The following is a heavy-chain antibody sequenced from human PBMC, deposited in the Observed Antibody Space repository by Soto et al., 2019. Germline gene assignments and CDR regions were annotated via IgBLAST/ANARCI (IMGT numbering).Heavy chain of an antibody. CDR1: GESTSSSSYY. D-gene: IGHD2-21*02. J-gene: IGHJ4*02. CDR3: ARQRTTVVTQAYFDH. V-gene: IGHV4-39*01. CDR2: IYYSGRT. Sequence: SETLSLTCIVSGESTSSSSYYWGGVRQPPGKGLEWIGSIYYSGRTYYNPSFKSRVTISIDTSKNQFSLKLSSVTATDTAVYYCARQRTTVVTQAYFDHWGQGALVTVSS.